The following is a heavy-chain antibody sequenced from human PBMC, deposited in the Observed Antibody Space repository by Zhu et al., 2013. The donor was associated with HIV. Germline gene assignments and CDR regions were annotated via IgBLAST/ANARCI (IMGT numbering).Heavy chain of an antibody. V-gene: IGHV1-2*02. Sequence: QVHLVQSGAETKQPGALSEGLLQDFWIHIHRPLFCTGVRQAPGQGLEWMGWIKPDSGFTNYAQMFQGRITLTRDVSLSTIFMELASLTSDDTAVYYCARDHDWGADFWGQGTLVTVSS. CDR1: IHIHRPL. CDR3: ARDHDWGADF. J-gene: IGHJ4*02. CDR2: IKPDSGFT. D-gene: IGHD7-27*01.